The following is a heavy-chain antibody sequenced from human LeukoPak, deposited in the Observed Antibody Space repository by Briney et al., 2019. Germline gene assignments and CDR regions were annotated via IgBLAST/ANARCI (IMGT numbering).Heavy chain of an antibody. CDR1: GYSFTSYW. CDR2: IYPGDSDT. D-gene: IGHD2-15*01. J-gene: IGHJ4*02. V-gene: IGHV5-51*01. Sequence: GESLKISCKGSGYSFTSYWIGWVRQMPGKGLEWMWIIYPGDSDTRYSPSFQGQVTISADKSISTAYLQWSSLKASDTAMYYCARPYCSGGSCYLYYFDYWGQGTLVTVSS. CDR3: ARPYCSGGSCYLYYFDY.